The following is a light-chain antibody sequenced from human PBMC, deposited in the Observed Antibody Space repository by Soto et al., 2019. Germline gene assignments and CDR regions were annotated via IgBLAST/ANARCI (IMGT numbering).Light chain of an antibody. V-gene: IGKV3-15*01. CDR1: QSVSSN. CDR3: QQYNNWPIT. J-gene: IGKJ3*01. CDR2: GAS. Sequence: IVMTQSPATLSVSPGERATLSCRASQSVSSNLAWYRQKPGQAPRLLIYGASTRATGIPTRFSGSGSGTEFTLTISSLQSEDFAVYYCQQYNNWPITFGPGTKVDIK.